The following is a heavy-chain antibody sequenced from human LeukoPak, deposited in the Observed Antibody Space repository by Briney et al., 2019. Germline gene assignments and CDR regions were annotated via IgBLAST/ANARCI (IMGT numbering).Heavy chain of an antibody. D-gene: IGHD2-15*01. CDR3: ARERLYCSGGSCYAGRFYYFDY. V-gene: IGHV4-61*01. CDR1: GGSISSSSYY. CDR2: IHYSGSS. Sequence: PSETLSLTCTVSGGSISSSSYYWGWIRQPPGKGLEWIGDIHYSGSSNYNPSLKSRVTISVDTSKNQFSLKLSSVTAADTAVYYCARERLYCSGGSCYAGRFYYFDYWGQGTLVTVSS. J-gene: IGHJ4*02.